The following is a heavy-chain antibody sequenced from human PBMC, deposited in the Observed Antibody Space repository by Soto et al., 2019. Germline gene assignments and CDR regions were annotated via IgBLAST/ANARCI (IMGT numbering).Heavy chain of an antibody. Sequence: QVQLVESGGGVVQPGRSLRLSCAASGFTFSSYGMHWVRQAPGKXXXXXXXIWYDGSNKYYADSVKGRFTISRDNSKXXXXXXXXXXXXXXXXXXXXXXXXXXXXXXXXXXGMDVWGQGTTVTVSS. V-gene: IGHV3-33*01. CDR2: IWYDGSNK. CDR3: XXXXXXXXXXXXXXGMDV. CDR1: GFTFSSYG. J-gene: IGHJ6*02.